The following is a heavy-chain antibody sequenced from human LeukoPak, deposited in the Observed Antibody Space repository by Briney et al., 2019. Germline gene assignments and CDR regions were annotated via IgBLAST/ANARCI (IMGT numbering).Heavy chain of an antibody. J-gene: IGHJ4*02. CDR1: GGSIRSSYYY. Sequence: SETLSLTCTVSGGSIRSSYYYWGWIRQPPGKGLEWIGSIYDSGSTYYNPSLKSRVTISVDTSKNQFSLKLSSVTAADTAVYYCARLVDTAVDYWGQGTLVTVSS. CDR2: IYDSGST. D-gene: IGHD5-18*01. V-gene: IGHV4-39*01. CDR3: ARLVDTAVDY.